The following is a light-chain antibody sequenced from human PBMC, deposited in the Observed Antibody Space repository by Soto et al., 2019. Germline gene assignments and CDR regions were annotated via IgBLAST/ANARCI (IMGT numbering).Light chain of an antibody. CDR3: SSYTITSTYV. Sequence: LTQPASVSGSPGQSITISCTGTSSDVGGYNYVSWYQQHPGKAPKLMIYEVSDRPSGVSNRFSGSKSGNTASLTISGLQAEDEADYYCSSYTITSTYVFGTGTKV. J-gene: IGLJ1*01. CDR2: EVS. V-gene: IGLV2-14*01. CDR1: SSDVGGYNY.